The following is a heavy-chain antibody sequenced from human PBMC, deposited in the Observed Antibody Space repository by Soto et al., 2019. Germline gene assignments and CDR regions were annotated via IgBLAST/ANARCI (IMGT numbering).Heavy chain of an antibody. CDR1: GFTFRSYG. CDR3: VKDRAFRTVAGTDH. Sequence: EVQLLESGGGLVQPGGSLRLSCVTSGFTFRSYGMNWVRQAPGGGLEWVANIIGSGDSTSYADSVKGRFTISRDNSQNTLFLQMDRLRVDDTATYYCVKDRAFRTVAGTDHWGQGALVTVSS. J-gene: IGHJ4*02. CDR2: IIGSGDST. D-gene: IGHD6-19*01. V-gene: IGHV3-23*01.